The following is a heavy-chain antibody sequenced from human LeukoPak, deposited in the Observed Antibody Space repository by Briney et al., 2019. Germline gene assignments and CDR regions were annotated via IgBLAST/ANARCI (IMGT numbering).Heavy chain of an antibody. CDR3: ARDGGRNPIDYGDYFGGASERDYYYGMDV. Sequence: GASVKVSCKASGYTFTSYGISWVRQAPGQGLEWMGWISAYNGNTNYAQKLQGRVTMTTDTSTSTAYMELRSLRSDDTAVYYCARDGGRNPIDYGDYFGGASERDYYYGMDVWGQGTTVTVSS. J-gene: IGHJ6*02. CDR2: ISAYNGNT. V-gene: IGHV1-18*01. CDR1: GYTFTSYG. D-gene: IGHD4-17*01.